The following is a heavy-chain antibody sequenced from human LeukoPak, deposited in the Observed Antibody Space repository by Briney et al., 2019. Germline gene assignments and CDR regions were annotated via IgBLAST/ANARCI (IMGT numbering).Heavy chain of an antibody. CDR2: ISYDGSNK. D-gene: IGHD3-22*01. J-gene: IGHJ4*02. V-gene: IGHV3-30-3*01. Sequence: GGSLRLSCAASGFTFSSYSMHRVRQAPGKGLEWVAVISYDGSNKYYADSVKGRFTISRDNSKNTLYLQMNSLRAEDTAVYYCAKEFDSSGYYFDYWGQGTLVTVSS. CDR3: AKEFDSSGYYFDY. CDR1: GFTFSSYS.